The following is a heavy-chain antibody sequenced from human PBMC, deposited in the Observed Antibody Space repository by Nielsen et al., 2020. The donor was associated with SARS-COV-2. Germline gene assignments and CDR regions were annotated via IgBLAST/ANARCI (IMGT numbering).Heavy chain of an antibody. J-gene: IGHJ3*02. CDR1: GGSINSNSHY. CDR3: ASRTRYNYAQDYAFNI. V-gene: IGHV4-39*01. D-gene: IGHD5-18*01. CDR2: IYYNGNT. Sequence: SETLSLTCTVSGGSINSNSHYWGWIRQPPGKGLEWIGTIYYNGNTYYNPSLKSRVTMSVDTSRNQFSLELNSVTAADTAVYYCASRTRYNYAQDYAFNIWGQGKTVTVSS.